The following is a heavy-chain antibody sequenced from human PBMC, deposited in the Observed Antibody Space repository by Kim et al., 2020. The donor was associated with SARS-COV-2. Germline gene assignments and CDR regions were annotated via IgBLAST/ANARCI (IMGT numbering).Heavy chain of an antibody. CDR1: GGSFSGYY. CDR2: INHSEGT. D-gene: IGHD6-19*01. V-gene: IGHV4-34*01. CDR3: ARGDTGNRLAFVY. Sequence: SETLSLTCAIYGGSFSGYYWSWIRQPPGKGLEWIGEINHSEGTNYNPSLKSRLTISVDKSKNHFSLSLRSVTAADTAVYYCARGDTGNRLAFVYWGQGTLVTVSS. J-gene: IGHJ4*02.